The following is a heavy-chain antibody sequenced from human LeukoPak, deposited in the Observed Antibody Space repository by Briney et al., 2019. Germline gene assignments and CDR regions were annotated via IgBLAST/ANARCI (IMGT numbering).Heavy chain of an antibody. CDR3: TIHMYDGYEGSSDTTMVRSP. V-gene: IGHV3-21*01. CDR1: GVTSRRDS. D-gene: IGHD5-18*01. J-gene: IGHJ5*02. CDR2: MGTPSTYI. Sequence: PGGSLRLSCAASGVTSRRDSMNWGRETPGNGVGGGSSMGTPSTYIYYADSVKGRFTISRDNAKNSLYLQMNSLRAEDTAVYYCTIHMYDGYEGSSDTTMVRSPWGQGTLVTVSS.